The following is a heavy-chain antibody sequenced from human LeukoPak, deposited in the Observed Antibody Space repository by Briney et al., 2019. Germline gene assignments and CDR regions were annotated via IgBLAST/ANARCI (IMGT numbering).Heavy chain of an antibody. CDR3: ARGYQLLPP. CDR2: ISYDGSNK. J-gene: IGHJ4*02. CDR1: GFTFGSYA. D-gene: IGHD2-2*01. Sequence: PGRSLRLSCAASGFTFGSYAMHWVRQAPGKGLEWVAVISYDGSNKYYADSVKGRFTTSRDNSKNTLYLQMNSLRAEDTAVYYCARGYQLLPPWGQGTLVTVS. V-gene: IGHV3-30*04.